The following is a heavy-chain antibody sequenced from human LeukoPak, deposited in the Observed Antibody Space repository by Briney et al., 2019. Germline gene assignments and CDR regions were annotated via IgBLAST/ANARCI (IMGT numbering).Heavy chain of an antibody. V-gene: IGHV1-2*02. J-gene: IGHJ5*02. CDR1: GYTFTGYY. D-gene: IGHD1-7*01. CDR3: ARDREVTGTTGWFDP. CDR2: INPNSGGT. Sequence: ASVKVSCKASGYTFTGYYMHWVRQAPGQGLEWMGWINPNSGGTNYAQKFQGRVTMTRDTSISTAYMELSRLRSDDTAVYYCARDREVTGTTGWFDPWGQGTLVTVSS.